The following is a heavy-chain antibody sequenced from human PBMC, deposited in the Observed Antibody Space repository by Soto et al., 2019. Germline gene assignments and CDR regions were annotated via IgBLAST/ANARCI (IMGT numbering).Heavy chain of an antibody. CDR1: GFTFSNYG. V-gene: IGHV3-33*01. J-gene: IGHJ3*01. CDR3: ASDDDRWLTGWGGFDL. D-gene: IGHD7-27*01. Sequence: QVQLVESGGDVVHPGRSLRLSCVASGFTFSNYGMHWVRQAPGKGLEWVAVIWYDGSNVYFEESVQGRFTISRDDSNNTLCLQIKRLRGEDAALYSCASDDDRWLTGWGGFDLWGQGTLVTVSA. CDR2: IWYDGSNV.